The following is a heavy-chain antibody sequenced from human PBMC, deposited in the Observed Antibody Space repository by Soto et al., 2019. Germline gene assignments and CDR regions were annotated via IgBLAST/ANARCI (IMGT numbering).Heavy chain of an antibody. CDR1: GGSISSGGFY. V-gene: IGHV4-31*03. D-gene: IGHD3-22*01. CDR3: ARGTYQYYDSSGVQNRFDP. CDR2: IYHSGNT. J-gene: IGHJ5*02. Sequence: QVQLQESGPGLVQPSQTLSLTCTVSGGSISSGGFYWSWIRQHPEKVLEWIGWIYHSGNTYYNPCLKGRVSLLEDTSKNQFSLKLTSVTAADTAVYYCARGTYQYYDSSGVQNRFDPWGQGTLVTVSS.